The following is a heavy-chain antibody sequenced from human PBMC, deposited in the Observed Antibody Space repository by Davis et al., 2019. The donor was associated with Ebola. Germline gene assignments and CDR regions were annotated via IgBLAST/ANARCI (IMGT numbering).Heavy chain of an antibody. CDR3: ASRTHYVWGSYRDQHDAFDI. J-gene: IGHJ3*02. CDR1: GYTFTGYY. CDR2: INPSGGST. Sequence: ASVKVSCKASGYTFTGYYMHWVRQAPGQGLEWMGIINPSGGSTSYAQKFQGRVTMTTDTSTSTAYMELRSLRSDDTAVYYCASRTHYVWGSYRDQHDAFDIWGQGTMVTVSS. V-gene: IGHV1-46*01. D-gene: IGHD3-16*02.